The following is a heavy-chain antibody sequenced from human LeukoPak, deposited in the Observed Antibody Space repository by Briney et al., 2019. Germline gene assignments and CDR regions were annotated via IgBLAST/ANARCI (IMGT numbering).Heavy chain of an antibody. V-gene: IGHV4-31*03. Sequence: SQTLSLTCIVSGASFNTGDYYWNWIRQHPGKGLEWIGYIYDSGSTYYNPSLKSRVTISVDTSKNHFSLRLTSVTAADSAVYYCARGAPPDSWGQGTLVTVSS. CDR1: GASFNTGDYY. CDR2: IYDSGST. CDR3: ARGAPPDS. J-gene: IGHJ4*02.